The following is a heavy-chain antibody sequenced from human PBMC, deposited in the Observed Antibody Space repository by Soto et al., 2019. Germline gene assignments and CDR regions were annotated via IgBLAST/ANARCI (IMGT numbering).Heavy chain of an antibody. Sequence: PSETLSLTGAVSGYSISSGYYWGWIRQPPGKGLEWVSSISXXGGSXYYAASVKGRFTITRHNSKNTLYLQMXXLRAEDTAVYYCAKDNEDVEMATIDIYFDLWGRGTLVTVSS. V-gene: IGHV3-23*01. J-gene: IGHJ2*01. CDR1: GYSISSGYY. CDR2: ISXXGGSX. D-gene: IGHD5-12*01. CDR3: AKDNEDVEMATIDIYFDL.